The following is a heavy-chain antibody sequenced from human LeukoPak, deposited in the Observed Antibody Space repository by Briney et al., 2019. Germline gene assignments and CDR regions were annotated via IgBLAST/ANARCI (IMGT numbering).Heavy chain of an antibody. CDR1: GFTFSSYW. CDR3: ARDFIAADPPWFDP. CDR2: IKQDGSEK. D-gene: IGHD6-13*01. Sequence: GGSLRLSCAASGFTFSSYWMSWVRQAPGKGLEWVANIKQDGSEKYYVDSVKGRFTISRDNAKNSLYLQMNCLRAEDTAVYYCARDFIAADPPWFDPWGQGTLVTVSS. V-gene: IGHV3-7*01. J-gene: IGHJ5*02.